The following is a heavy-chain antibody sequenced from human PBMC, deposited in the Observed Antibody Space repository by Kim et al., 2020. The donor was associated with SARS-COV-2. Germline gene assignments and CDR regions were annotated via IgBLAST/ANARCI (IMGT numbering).Heavy chain of an antibody. Sequence: GGSLRLSCAASGFTVSSNYMSWVRQAPGKGLEWVSVIYSGGSTYYADSVKGRFTISRDNSKNTLYLQMNSLRAEDTAVYYCARDLRVDFRYMDVWGKGTTVTVSS. CDR3: ARDLRVDFRYMDV. V-gene: IGHV3-66*01. D-gene: IGHD3-3*01. J-gene: IGHJ6*03. CDR1: GFTVSSNY. CDR2: IYSGGST.